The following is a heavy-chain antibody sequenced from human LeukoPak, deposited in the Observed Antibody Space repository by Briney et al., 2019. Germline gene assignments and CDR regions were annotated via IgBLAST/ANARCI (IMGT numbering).Heavy chain of an antibody. CDR1: GFTFSSYW. J-gene: IGHJ5*02. Sequence: GGSLRLSCAASGFTFSSYWMHWVRQAPGKGLVWVSRINSDGSSTSYADSVKGRFTISRDNAKNTLYLQMNSLRAEDTAVYYCAREGGIVGAFDPWGQGTPVTVSS. D-gene: IGHD1-26*01. V-gene: IGHV3-74*01. CDR2: INSDGSST. CDR3: AREGGIVGAFDP.